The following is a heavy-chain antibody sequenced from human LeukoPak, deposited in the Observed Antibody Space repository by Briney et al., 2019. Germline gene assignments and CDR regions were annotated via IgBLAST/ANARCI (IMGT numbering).Heavy chain of an antibody. D-gene: IGHD5-24*01. Sequence: SETLSLTCSVSGASIISYHWSWVRQPPGKGLEWIWFVHYSGSTNYNPSLKSRVTISADTSKNQFSLSLTSVTAADTALYYCARSPLESRRDAYNFYFDYWGQGALVTVSS. CDR3: ARSPLESRRDAYNFYFDY. CDR2: VHYSGST. CDR1: GASIISYH. J-gene: IGHJ4*02. V-gene: IGHV4-59*08.